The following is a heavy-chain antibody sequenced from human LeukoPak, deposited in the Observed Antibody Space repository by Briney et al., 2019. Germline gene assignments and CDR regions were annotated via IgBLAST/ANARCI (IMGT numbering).Heavy chain of an antibody. CDR2: INHSGST. V-gene: IGHV4-34*01. J-gene: IGHJ5*02. CDR1: GGSFSGYY. CDR3: ARQRGYSGYVGGWFDP. Sequence: PSETLSLTCAVYGGSFSGYYWSWIRQPPGKGLEWIGEINHSGSTTYNPSLKSRVTISIDASKSQFSLKLSSVTAADTAVYYCARQRGYSGYVGGWFDPWGQGTLVTVSS. D-gene: IGHD5-12*01.